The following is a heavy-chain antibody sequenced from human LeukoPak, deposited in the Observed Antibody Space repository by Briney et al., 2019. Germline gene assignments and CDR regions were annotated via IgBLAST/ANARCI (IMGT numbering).Heavy chain of an antibody. V-gene: IGHV4-39*02. CDR3: ARDDSPSGIAAAGGYY. CDR1: GGSFSSSSYY. J-gene: IGHJ4*02. CDR2: IYYSGST. Sequence: SETLSLTCTVSGGSFSSSSYYWGRHRQPPGMGLEGIGSIYYSGSTYYNPSLKSRVTISVATSKNPFSLKVSSVTAAGTAVYYCARDDSPSGIAAAGGYYWGEGTLVTVSS. D-gene: IGHD6-13*01.